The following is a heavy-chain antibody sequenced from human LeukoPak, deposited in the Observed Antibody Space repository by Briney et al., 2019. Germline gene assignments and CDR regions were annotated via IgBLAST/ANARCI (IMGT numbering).Heavy chain of an antibody. D-gene: IGHD3-22*01. CDR3: ARHVYESSSGHNWFDP. CDR2: IYYSGST. Sequence: SETLSLTCTVSGGSIRSSSYYWGWIRQPPGKGLEWIGSIYYSGSTYYNPSLKSRVTISVDTSKNQFSLKLSSVTAADTAVYYCARHVYESSSGHNWFDPWGQGTLVTVSS. V-gene: IGHV4-39*01. J-gene: IGHJ5*02. CDR1: GGSIRSSSYY.